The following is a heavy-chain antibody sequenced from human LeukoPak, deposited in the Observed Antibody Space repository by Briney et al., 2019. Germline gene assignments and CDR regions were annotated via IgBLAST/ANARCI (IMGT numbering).Heavy chain of an antibody. CDR1: GGSISSGGYY. CDR3: ERIGYSNWFDP. D-gene: IGHD1-26*01. CDR2: IYYSGST. V-gene: IGHV4-31*03. Sequence: SETLSLTCTVSGGSISSGGYYWSWIRQHPGKGLEWIGYIYYSGSTYYNPSLKSRVTISVDTSKNQFSLKLSSVTAADTAVYYCERIGYSNWFDPWGQGTLVTVSS. J-gene: IGHJ5*02.